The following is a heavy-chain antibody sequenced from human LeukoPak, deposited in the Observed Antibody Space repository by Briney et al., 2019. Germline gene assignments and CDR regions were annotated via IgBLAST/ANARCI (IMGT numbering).Heavy chain of an antibody. Sequence: PSETLSLTCTVSGGSISSYYWSWIRQPPGKGLEWIGYIYYSGSTNYNPSLKSRVTISVDTSKNQFSLKLSSVTAADTAVYYCARLGYCSGGSCYPPKFWFDPWGQGTLVTVSS. V-gene: IGHV4-59*08. D-gene: IGHD2-15*01. CDR1: GGSISSYY. CDR3: ARLGYCSGGSCYPPKFWFDP. CDR2: IYYSGST. J-gene: IGHJ5*02.